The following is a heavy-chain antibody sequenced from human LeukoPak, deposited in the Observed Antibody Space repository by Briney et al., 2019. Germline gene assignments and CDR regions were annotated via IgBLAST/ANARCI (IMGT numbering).Heavy chain of an antibody. J-gene: IGHJ4*02. CDR3: ARKDGDY. CDR1: GASISAFH. CDR2: IYSSGST. Sequence: PSETLSLTCTVSGASISAFHWTWFRQPAGKGLEWIGLIYSSGSTLFNPSLKSRVAMSVDLTKDQLSLKLTSVTAADTAMYYCARKDGDYWGRGTLVTVSS. V-gene: IGHV4-4*07.